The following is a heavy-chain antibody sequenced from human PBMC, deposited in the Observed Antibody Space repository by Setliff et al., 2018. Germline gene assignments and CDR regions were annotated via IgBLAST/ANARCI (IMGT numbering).Heavy chain of an antibody. CDR1: GGPISSYY. CDR3: ARFDY. CDR2: IYYTGST. Sequence: SETLSLTCSVTGGPISSYYWNWVRQAPGKGPEWIGYIYYTGSTKHNPSLKSRVSISVDTSKNQFSLKLSSVTAADTAVYYCARFDYWGQGTLVTVS. V-gene: IGHV4-59*12. J-gene: IGHJ4*02.